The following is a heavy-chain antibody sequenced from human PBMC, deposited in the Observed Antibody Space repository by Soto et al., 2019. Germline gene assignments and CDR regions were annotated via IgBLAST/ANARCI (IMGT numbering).Heavy chain of an antibody. V-gene: IGHV3-23*01. CDR2: MSGDGTRT. CDR3: AKDRDDSIWFGLNFLDY. CDR1: GFAFSTNA. D-gene: IGHD6-13*01. J-gene: IGHJ4*02. Sequence: EVQLLESGGGLVQPGGSLRLSCAASGFAFSTNAMTWVRQAPGKGLEWVTTMSGDGTRTYYADSVKGRFTISRDNSKTTVVLEMNSLRADDTAVYYCAKDRDDSIWFGLNFLDYWGLGTLVTVSS.